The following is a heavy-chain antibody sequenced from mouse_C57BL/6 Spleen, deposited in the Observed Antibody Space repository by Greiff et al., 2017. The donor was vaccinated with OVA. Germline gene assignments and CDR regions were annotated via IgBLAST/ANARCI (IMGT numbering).Heavy chain of an antibody. CDR3: ARSGLYYGTAYWYFDV. CDR2: IWSGGST. Sequence: VQLQESGPGLVQPSQSLSITCTVSGFSLTSYGVHWVHQSPGKGLEWLGVIWSGGSTDYNAAFISRLSISKDNSKSQVFFKMNSLQADDTAIYYCARSGLYYGTAYWYFDVWGTGTTVTVSS. CDR1: GFSLTSYG. J-gene: IGHJ1*03. D-gene: IGHD2-1*01. V-gene: IGHV2-2*01.